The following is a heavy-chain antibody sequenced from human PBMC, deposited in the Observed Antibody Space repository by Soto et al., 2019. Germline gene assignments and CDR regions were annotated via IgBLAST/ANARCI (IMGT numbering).Heavy chain of an antibody. J-gene: IGHJ5*02. CDR1: GGSISSGGYY. D-gene: IGHD6-13*01. CDR2: IYYSGST. CDR3: ARSHGSSWYINWFDP. V-gene: IGHV4-31*03. Sequence: QVQLQESGPGLVKPSQTLSLTCTVSGGSISSGGYYWSWIRQHPGKGLGWIGYIYYSGSTYYNPSLKSRVTISVDTSKNQFSLKLSSVTAADTAVYYCARSHGSSWYINWFDPWGQGTLVTVSS.